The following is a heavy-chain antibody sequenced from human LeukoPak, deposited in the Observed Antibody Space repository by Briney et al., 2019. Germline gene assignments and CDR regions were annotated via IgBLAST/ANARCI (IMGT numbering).Heavy chain of an antibody. CDR2: ITGSGAFT. Sequence: GTLRLSCAASGLTFINYSMTWVRQAPGKGLEWVAAITGSGAFTDYAYPVRGRFTISRDTSKNTVSLQSNSLGAEDTAWYYCARGPPYDSSGYQPVGGDYWGQGTLVTVSS. J-gene: IGHJ4*02. D-gene: IGHD3-22*01. CDR1: GLTFINYS. V-gene: IGHV3-23*01. CDR3: ARGPPYDSSGYQPVGGDY.